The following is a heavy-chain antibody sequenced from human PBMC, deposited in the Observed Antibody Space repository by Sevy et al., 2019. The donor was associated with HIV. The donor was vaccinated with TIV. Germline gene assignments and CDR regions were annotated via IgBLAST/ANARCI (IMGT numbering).Heavy chain of an antibody. D-gene: IGHD6-13*01. CDR2: ISYDADNK. J-gene: IGHJ6*02. Sequence: GGSLRLSCAASGFTFSSYGMHWVRQAPGKGLEWVALISYDADNKHHADSMTDRFSISRDYSKNTLYRQVNSLRPEDTAVYYCTKDLAKSYSSNYYYYAMDVWGQGTTVTVSS. CDR1: GFTFSSYG. CDR3: TKDLAKSYSSNYYYYAMDV. V-gene: IGHV3-30*18.